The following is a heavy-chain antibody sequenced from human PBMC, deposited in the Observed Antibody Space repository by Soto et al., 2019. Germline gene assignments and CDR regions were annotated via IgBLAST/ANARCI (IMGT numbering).Heavy chain of an antibody. J-gene: IGHJ4*02. D-gene: IGHD3-10*01. V-gene: IGHV6-1*01. CDR2: TYYRSKWYH. CDR1: GGSVSSNSAT. CDR3: ARSITGSAYFDY. Sequence: SQALSLTYDLCGGSVSSNSATWNWIRQSPSRGLQWLGRTYYRSKWYHDYAESVKSRITINPDTSKNQFSLQLISVTPEDTAVYYCARSITGSAYFDYWGQGTLVTVSS.